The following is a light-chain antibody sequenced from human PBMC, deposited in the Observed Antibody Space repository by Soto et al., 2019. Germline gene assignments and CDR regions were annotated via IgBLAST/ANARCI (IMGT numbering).Light chain of an antibody. V-gene: IGLV3-21*02. J-gene: IGLJ1*01. CDR2: DDS. CDR3: QVWDSSSDLHYV. Sequence: VLTQPPSVSVAPGQTARITGGGKNIGSKSVHWYQQKPGQAPVLVVYDDSDRPSGIPERFSGSNSGNTATLTISRVEARDETDYYCQVWDSSSDLHYVFGTGTKLTVL. CDR1: NIGSKS.